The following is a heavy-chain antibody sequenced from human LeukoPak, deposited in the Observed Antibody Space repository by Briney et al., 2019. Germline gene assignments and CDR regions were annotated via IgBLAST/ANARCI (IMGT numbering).Heavy chain of an antibody. CDR3: AKGGFSSHFDP. CDR1: GFTFSSYA. J-gene: IGHJ5*02. CDR2: ITGGGST. Sequence: PGGSLRLSCAASGFTFSSYALTWVRQAPGKGLEWVSTITGGGSTHYADSVKGRFTMSKDNSKNTLYLQMSSLRGEGTAVYYCAKGGFSSHFDPWGQGTLVTVSS. V-gene: IGHV3-23*01.